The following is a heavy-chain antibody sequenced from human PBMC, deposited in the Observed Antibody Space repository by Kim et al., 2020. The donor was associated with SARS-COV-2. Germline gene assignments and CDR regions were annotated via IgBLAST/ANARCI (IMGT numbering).Heavy chain of an antibody. Sequence: KGRFTISRAKSKNTLYLQMNSLRAEDTAVYYCAKDRTIFGVVIIPQGMDVWGQGTTVTVSS. J-gene: IGHJ6*02. V-gene: IGHV3-23*01. D-gene: IGHD3-3*01. CDR3: AKDRTIFGVVIIPQGMDV.